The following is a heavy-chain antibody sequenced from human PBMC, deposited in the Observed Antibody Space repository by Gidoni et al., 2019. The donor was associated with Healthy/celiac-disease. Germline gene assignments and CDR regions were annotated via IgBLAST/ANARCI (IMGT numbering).Heavy chain of an antibody. CDR1: GFTFSSYW. CDR2: RKQDGREK. CDR3: ASSRITMRGSGDAFDI. V-gene: IGHV3-7*03. Sequence: EVQLVESGGGLVQPGGSLRLSCAASGFTFSSYWMSWVRQAPGKGREWVAKRKQDGREKYYVDSVKGRFTISRDNAKNSLYLQMNSLRAEDTAVYYCASSRITMRGSGDAFDIWGQGTMVTVSS. D-gene: IGHD3-22*01. J-gene: IGHJ3*02.